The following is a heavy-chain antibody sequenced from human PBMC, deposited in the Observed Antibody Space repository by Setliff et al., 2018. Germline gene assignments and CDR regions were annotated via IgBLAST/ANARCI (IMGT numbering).Heavy chain of an antibody. CDR2: IDPDGIGK. D-gene: IGHD3-10*01. V-gene: IGHV3-7*03. Sequence: GGSLRLSCAASGFTVSSNDMSWVRQAPGKGLEWVANIDPDGIGKYYIDSVRGRFTISRDNAKNSLYLQMNSLRAEDTAVYYCRLWFGELSRDYWGPGTLVTVSS. CDR1: GFTVSSND. CDR3: RLWFGELSRDY. J-gene: IGHJ4*02.